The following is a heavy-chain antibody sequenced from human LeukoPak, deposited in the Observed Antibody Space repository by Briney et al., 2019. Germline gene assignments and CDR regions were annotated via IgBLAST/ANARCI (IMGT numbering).Heavy chain of an antibody. CDR1: GFTFSSYA. CDR3: AKSIVVGARFDP. D-gene: IGHD2-2*01. Sequence: SGGSLRLSCAASGFTFSSYAMSWVPQAPGKGLKWVSAISGSGGSTYYADSVKGRFTISRDNSKNTLYLQMNSLRAEDTAVYYCAKSIVVGARFDPWGQGTLVTVSS. CDR2: ISGSGGST. V-gene: IGHV3-23*01. J-gene: IGHJ5*02.